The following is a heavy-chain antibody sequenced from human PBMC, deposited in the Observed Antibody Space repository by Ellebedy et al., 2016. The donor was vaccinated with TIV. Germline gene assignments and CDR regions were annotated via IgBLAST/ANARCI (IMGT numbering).Heavy chain of an antibody. D-gene: IGHD6-19*01. CDR2: INHSGST. Sequence: SETLSLTCAVYGGSFSGYYWSWIRQPPGKGLEWIGEINHSGSTNYNPSLKSRVTISVDTSKNQFSLKLSSVTAADTAVYYCARSVRRGYSSGWYGYWGQGTLVTVSS. CDR3: ARSVRRGYSSGWYGY. V-gene: IGHV4-34*01. J-gene: IGHJ4*02. CDR1: GGSFSGYY.